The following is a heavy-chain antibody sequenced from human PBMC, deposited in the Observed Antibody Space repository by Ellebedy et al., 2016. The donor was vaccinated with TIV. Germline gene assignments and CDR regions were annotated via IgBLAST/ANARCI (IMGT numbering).Heavy chain of an antibody. V-gene: IGHV3-23*01. J-gene: IGHJ6*02. Sequence: GESLKISCVASGFTFSSYAMSWVRQAPGKGLDWVSSLSASGGSTYYADSVKGRFTISRHNSKNTPYLQMNSLRGEDTAVYYCAKRVTMVREVITYYHYAMDVWGQGTTVTVSS. CDR3: AKRVTMVREVITYYHYAMDV. D-gene: IGHD3-10*01. CDR1: GFTFSSYA. CDR2: LSASGGST.